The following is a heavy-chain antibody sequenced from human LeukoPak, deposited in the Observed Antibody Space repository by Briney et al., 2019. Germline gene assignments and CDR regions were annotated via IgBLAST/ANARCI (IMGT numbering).Heavy chain of an antibody. CDR2: ISGSGANT. CDR1: KFTFSTFA. J-gene: IGHJ4*02. D-gene: IGHD3-9*01. Sequence: GGSLRLSCAASKFTFSTFAMSWVRQAPGKGLEWVSAISGSGANTYYVDSVKGRFTISRDNSKNTLYLEMSSLRSDDTAVYYCAKESQTYYDIMTGYPNYYFDYWGQGTLVTVSS. CDR3: AKESQTYYDIMTGYPNYYFDY. V-gene: IGHV3-23*01.